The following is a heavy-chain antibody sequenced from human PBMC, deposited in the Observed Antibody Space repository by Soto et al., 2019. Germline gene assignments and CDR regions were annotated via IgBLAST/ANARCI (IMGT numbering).Heavy chain of an antibody. CDR3: AWYNHNWFDP. V-gene: IGHV2-5*01. Sequence: SGPTLVNPTQTLTLTCTFSGFSLSTSGVSVGWIRQPPGKALEWVALIYWNDEKSYSPSLKSRLTITKDTSKNQVVLSMTNMDPVDTATYYCAWYNHNWFDPWGQGTLVTVS. J-gene: IGHJ5*02. D-gene: IGHD1-1*01. CDR2: IYWNDEK. CDR1: GFSLSTSGVS.